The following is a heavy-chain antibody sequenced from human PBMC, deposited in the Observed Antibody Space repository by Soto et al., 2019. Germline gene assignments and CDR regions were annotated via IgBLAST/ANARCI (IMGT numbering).Heavy chain of an antibody. D-gene: IGHD2-2*02. CDR2: IHYSGST. V-gene: IGHV4-39*01. J-gene: IGHJ5*02. CDR3: ARQVPAAIRLGWFDP. CDR1: GDSISDTIYY. Sequence: PSETLSLTCRVSGDSISDTIYYWGWIRQPPGMGLEWIGSIHYSGSTQFHPSFKSRVTISVDTSKNEFSLRLRSVTAADTSVYYCARQVPAAIRLGWFDPWGQGTLCTAPQ.